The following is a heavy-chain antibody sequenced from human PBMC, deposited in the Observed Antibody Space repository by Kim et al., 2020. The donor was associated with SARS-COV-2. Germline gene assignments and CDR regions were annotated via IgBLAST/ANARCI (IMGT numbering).Heavy chain of an antibody. CDR3: TTDGGNY. Sequence: DGETTHYAAPVKGRFTISRDDSKPTLYVQMNSLKTEDTALYYCTTDGGNYWGQGTLVTVSS. CDR2: DGETT. V-gene: IGHV3-15*01. J-gene: IGHJ4*02. D-gene: IGHD3-16*01.